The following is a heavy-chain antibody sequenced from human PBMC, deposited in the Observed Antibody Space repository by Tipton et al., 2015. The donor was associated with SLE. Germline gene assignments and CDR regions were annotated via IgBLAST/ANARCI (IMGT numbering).Heavy chain of an antibody. V-gene: IGHV4-34*01. Sequence: TLSLTCAVYGGSFSGYYWTWIRQPPGKGLEWIGEINHSGSTNYNPSLKSRVTISVDTSKNQFSLKLSSVTAADTAVYYCARGDPAAGNSFDYWGQGTLVTVSS. J-gene: IGHJ4*02. CDR2: INHSGST. CDR3: ARGDPAAGNSFDY. CDR1: GGSFSGYY. D-gene: IGHD6-13*01.